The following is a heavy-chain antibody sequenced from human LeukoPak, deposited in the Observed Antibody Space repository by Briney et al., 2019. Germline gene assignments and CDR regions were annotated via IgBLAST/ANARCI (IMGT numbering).Heavy chain of an antibody. CDR2: ISSSSSTI. CDR1: GFTFSSYS. V-gene: IGHV3-48*01. D-gene: IGHD4-17*01. Sequence: PGGSLRLSCAASGFTFSSYSMNWVRQAPGKGLEWVSYISSSSSTIYYADSVKGRFTISRDNAKNSLYLQMNSLGAEDTAVYYCARGTTVSQSRYWGQGTLVTVSS. J-gene: IGHJ4*02. CDR3: ARGTTVSQSRY.